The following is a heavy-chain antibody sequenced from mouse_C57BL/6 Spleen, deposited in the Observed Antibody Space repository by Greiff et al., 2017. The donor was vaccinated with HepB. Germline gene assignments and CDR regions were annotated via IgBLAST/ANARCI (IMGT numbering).Heavy chain of an antibody. Sequence: VQLQQPGAELVKPGASVKLSCKASGYTFTSYWMHWVKQRPGQGLEWIGMIHPNSGSTNYNEKFKSKATLTVDKSSSTAYMQLSSLTSEDSAVYDCARGDYDYDEYYFDYWGQGTTLTVSS. D-gene: IGHD2-4*01. V-gene: IGHV1-64*01. CDR2: IHPNSGST. CDR3: ARGDYDYDEYYFDY. J-gene: IGHJ2*01. CDR1: GYTFTSYW.